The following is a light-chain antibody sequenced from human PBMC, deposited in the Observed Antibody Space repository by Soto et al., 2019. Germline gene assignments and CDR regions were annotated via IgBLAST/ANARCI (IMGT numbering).Light chain of an antibody. Sequence: DIVMTQSPDSLAVALGERATINCKSSQSGLYSSNNKNYLAWYQQNPGQPPKLLIYWASTRESGVPDRFCGSGSWTDFTLTISGLQAEDVAVYFCQQYYSTPWTFGQGTKVEIK. CDR2: WAS. V-gene: IGKV4-1*01. CDR1: QSGLYSSNNKNY. CDR3: QQYYSTPWT. J-gene: IGKJ1*01.